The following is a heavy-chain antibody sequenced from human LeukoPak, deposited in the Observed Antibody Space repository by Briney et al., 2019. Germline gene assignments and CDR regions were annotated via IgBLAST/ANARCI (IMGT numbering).Heavy chain of an antibody. CDR3: ARDLSSSHPYYYYYYGMDV. CDR1: GFTFSSYS. D-gene: IGHD2-15*01. CDR2: ISSSSYI. J-gene: IGHJ6*02. Sequence: GGSLRLSCAASGFTFSSYSMNWVRQAPGKGLEWVSSISSSSYIYYADSVEGRFTISRDNAKNSLYLQMNSLRAEDTAVYYCARDLSSSHPYYYYYYGMDVWGQGTTVTVSS. V-gene: IGHV3-21*01.